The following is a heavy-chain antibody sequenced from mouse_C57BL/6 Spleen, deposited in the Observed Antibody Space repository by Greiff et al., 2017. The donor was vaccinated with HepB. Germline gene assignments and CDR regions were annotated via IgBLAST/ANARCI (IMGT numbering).Heavy chain of an antibody. CDR2: IYPGDGDT. CDR3: ARKELAYAMDY. Sequence: QVQLKQSGAELVKPGASVKISCKASGYAFSSYWMNWVKQRPGKGLEWIGQIYPGDGDTNYNGKFKGKATLTADKSSSTAYMQLSSLTSEDSAVYFCARKELAYAMDYWGQGTSVTVSS. J-gene: IGHJ4*01. V-gene: IGHV1-80*01. CDR1: GYAFSSYW. D-gene: IGHD4-1*01.